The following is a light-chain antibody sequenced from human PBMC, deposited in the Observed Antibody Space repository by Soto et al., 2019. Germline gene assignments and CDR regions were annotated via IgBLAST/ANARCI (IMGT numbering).Light chain of an antibody. CDR1: TSDVGSFNL. J-gene: IGLJ1*01. V-gene: IGLV2-23*01. CDR2: EGY. CDR3: CSYADGSTYV. Sequence: QSALTQPASVSGSPGQSITISCTGITSDVGSFNLVSWYQQHPGKAPKVMIYEGYKRPSGVSNRFSGSKSGNTASLTISGLQAEDEADYFCCSYADGSTYVFGSGTQLTVL.